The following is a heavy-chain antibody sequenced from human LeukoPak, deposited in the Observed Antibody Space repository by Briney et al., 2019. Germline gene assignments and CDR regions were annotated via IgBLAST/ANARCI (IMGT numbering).Heavy chain of an antibody. V-gene: IGHV4-34*01. CDR1: GGSFGGYY. Sequence: SETLSLTCAVYGGSFGGYYWSWIRQPPGKGLEWIGEINHSGSTNYKPSLKSRVTVSVGTSKSQFSLKLSSVTAADTAVYYCAAADPGRYFDYWGQGTLVTVSS. CDR3: AAADPGRYFDY. D-gene: IGHD6-13*01. J-gene: IGHJ4*02. CDR2: INHSGST.